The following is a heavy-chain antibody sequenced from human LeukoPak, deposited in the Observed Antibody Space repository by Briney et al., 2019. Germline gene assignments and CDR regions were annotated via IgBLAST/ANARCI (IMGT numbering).Heavy chain of an antibody. CDR1: GFTFSGYA. V-gene: IGHV3-23*01. CDR2: ISGSGGAT. J-gene: IGHJ4*02. CDR3: TRGVTSHFDY. Sequence: GGSLRLSCAASGFTFSGYAMRWVRQAPGKGLEWVSAISGSGGATYYADSVKGRFTISRDNSKNTLYLQMNSLRAEDTAVYYCTRGVTSHFDYWGQGTLVTVSS. D-gene: IGHD5-18*01.